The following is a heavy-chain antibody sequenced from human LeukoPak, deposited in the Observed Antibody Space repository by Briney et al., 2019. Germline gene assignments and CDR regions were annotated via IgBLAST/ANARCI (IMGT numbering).Heavy chain of an antibody. Sequence: GGSLRLSCAASGFPFSSYWMSWVRQAPGKGLEWVANIRHDGSETYYVDSLRGRFTISRDNAKNLVYLQMSSLRAEDTAIYYCARSTHGDYPVYDYWGQGTLVTVSS. J-gene: IGHJ4*02. D-gene: IGHD4-17*01. CDR1: GFPFSSYW. CDR3: ARSTHGDYPVYDY. CDR2: IRHDGSET. V-gene: IGHV3-7*01.